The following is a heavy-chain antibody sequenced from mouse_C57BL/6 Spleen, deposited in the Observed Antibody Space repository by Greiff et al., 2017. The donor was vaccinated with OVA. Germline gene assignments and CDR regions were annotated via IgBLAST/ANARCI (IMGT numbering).Heavy chain of an antibody. CDR2: ISDGGSYT. D-gene: IGHD1-1*02. V-gene: IGHV5-4*01. CDR1: GFTFSSYA. J-gene: IGHJ2*01. CDR3: ARVGGPTYFDY. Sequence: VQRVESGGGLVKPGGSLKLSCAASGFTFSSYAMSWVRQTPEKRLEWVATISDGGSYTYYPDNVKGRFTISRDNAKNNLYLQMSHLKSEDTAMYYCARVGGPTYFDYWGQGTTLTVSS.